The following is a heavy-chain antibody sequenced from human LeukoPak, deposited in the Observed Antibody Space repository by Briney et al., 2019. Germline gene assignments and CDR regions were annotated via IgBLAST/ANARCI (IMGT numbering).Heavy chain of an antibody. J-gene: IGHJ4*02. CDR2: IIPIFGTA. V-gene: IGHV1-69*13. Sequence: SVKVSCKASGGTFSSYAISWVRQASGQGLEWMGGIIPIFGTANYAQKFQGRVTITADESTSTAYMELSSLRSEDTAVYYCARDGRRFNRGYSGCAIDYWGQGTLVTVSS. CDR1: GGTFSSYA. CDR3: ARDGRRFNRGYSGCAIDY. D-gene: IGHD5-12*01.